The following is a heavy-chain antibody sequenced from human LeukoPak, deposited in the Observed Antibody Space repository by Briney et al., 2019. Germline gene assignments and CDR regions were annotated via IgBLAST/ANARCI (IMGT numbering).Heavy chain of an antibody. CDR2: VSASGSTS. D-gene: IGHD2-2*01. CDR3: AKSRGIYCRSSTCSFDY. V-gene: IGHV3-23*01. CDR1: GFTFSNYA. J-gene: IGHJ4*02. Sequence: GGSLRLSCVASGFTFSNYAMSWVRQAPGKRLEWVSTVSASGSTSYYAESVKGRFTISRDNSRDTLYLQMNILRAQDTAVYYCAKSRGIYCRSSTCSFDYWGQGILVTVSS.